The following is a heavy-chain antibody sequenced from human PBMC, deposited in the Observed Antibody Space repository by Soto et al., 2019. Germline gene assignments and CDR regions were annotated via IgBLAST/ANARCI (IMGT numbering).Heavy chain of an antibody. CDR2: INSDGSTT. D-gene: IGHD2-15*01. CDR1: GFTFGSYW. J-gene: IGHJ4*02. Sequence: EVPLVESGGDLVQPGGSLRLSCAASGFTFGSYWMHWVRQAPGKGLVWVSRINSDGSTTNYGDSVKGRFTISRDNAKSTLYLRMNSLRAEDTAVYYCARAGWYRFDYWGQGTLLTVSS. V-gene: IGHV3-74*01. CDR3: ARAGWYRFDY.